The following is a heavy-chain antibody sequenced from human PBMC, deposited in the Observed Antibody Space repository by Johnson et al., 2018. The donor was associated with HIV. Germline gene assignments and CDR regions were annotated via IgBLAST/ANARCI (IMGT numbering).Heavy chain of an antibody. D-gene: IGHD2-8*01. Sequence: QVQLVESGGGVVQPGGSLRLSCAASGFTFSSYGMHWVRQAPGKGLEWVAVISYDGSNKYYADSVKGRFTISRDNSKNTLYLQMNSLRAEDTAVYYCARDLLYSAVDVWGKGTMVTVSS. J-gene: IGHJ3*01. CDR1: GFTFSSYG. CDR2: ISYDGSNK. CDR3: ARDLLYSAVDV. V-gene: IGHV3-30*19.